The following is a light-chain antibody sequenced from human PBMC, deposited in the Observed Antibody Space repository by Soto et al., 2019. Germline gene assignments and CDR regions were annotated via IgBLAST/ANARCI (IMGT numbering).Light chain of an antibody. V-gene: IGKV3-20*01. Sequence: EIVLTQSPGTLSLSPGERATLSCRASQSFSSSYLAWYQKKPGQAPRLLIYGASSRATGIPDRFSGSGSGTDFTLTISRLEPEDFAVYYCQQYTGSPQAFGQGTKVEIK. CDR2: GAS. J-gene: IGKJ1*01. CDR3: QQYTGSPQA. CDR1: QSFSSSY.